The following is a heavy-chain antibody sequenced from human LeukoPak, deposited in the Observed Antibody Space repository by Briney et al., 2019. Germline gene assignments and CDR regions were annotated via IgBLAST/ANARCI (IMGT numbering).Heavy chain of an antibody. CDR2: IYYSGST. J-gene: IGHJ5*02. D-gene: IGHD6-13*01. CDR3: AGRSRGFDP. V-gene: IGHV4-59*01. Sequence: SETLSLTCTVSGGSISSYYWSWIRQPPGKGLEWIGYIYYSGSTNYNPSLKSRVTISVDTSKNQFSLKLSSVTAADTAVYYRAGRSRGFDPWGQGTLVTVSS. CDR1: GGSISSYY.